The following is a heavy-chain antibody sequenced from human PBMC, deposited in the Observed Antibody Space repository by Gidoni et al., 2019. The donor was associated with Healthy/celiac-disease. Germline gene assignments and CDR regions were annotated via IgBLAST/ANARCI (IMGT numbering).Heavy chain of an antibody. CDR3: TTGLVGAVDFDY. CDR1: GFTFSNAW. CDR2: IKSKTDGGTT. V-gene: IGHV3-15*01. Sequence: EVQLVESGGGLVKPGGSLRLSWAASGFTFSNAWMSWVRQAPGKGLEWVGRIKSKTDGGTTDYAAPVKGRFTISRDDSKNTLYLQMNSLKTEDTAVYYCTTGLVGAVDFDYWGQGTLVTVSS. D-gene: IGHD1-26*01. J-gene: IGHJ4*02.